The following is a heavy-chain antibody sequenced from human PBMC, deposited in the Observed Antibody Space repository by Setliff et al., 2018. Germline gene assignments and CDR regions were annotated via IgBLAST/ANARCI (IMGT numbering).Heavy chain of an antibody. CDR2: IYYSGST. D-gene: IGHD3-22*01. Sequence: PSETLSLTCTVSGGSISSSSYYWGWIRQPPGKGLEWIGSIYYSGSTYYNPSLKSRVTISVDTSKNQSSLKLSSVTAADTAVYYCASVVEDYYDSSGYFLPSYYFDYWGQGTLVTVSS. V-gene: IGHV4-39*07. CDR3: ASVVEDYYDSSGYFLPSYYFDY. J-gene: IGHJ4*02. CDR1: GGSISSSSYY.